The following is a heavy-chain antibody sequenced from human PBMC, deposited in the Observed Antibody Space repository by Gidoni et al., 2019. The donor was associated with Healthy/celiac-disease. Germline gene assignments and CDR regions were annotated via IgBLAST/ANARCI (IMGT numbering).Heavy chain of an antibody. J-gene: IGHJ4*02. V-gene: IGHV1-69*19. CDR3: ASKAAASRGVDY. Sequence: HVQLVHSGAAVKKHGSSVTFSFTASGVTFSSYAISWVRQAPGQGLEWMGGIITICGTANDAQKVKGRVTITADESTSKAYMELSSLRSEDTAVYYCASKAAASRGVDYWGQGTLVTVSS. CDR2: IITICGTA. CDR1: GVTFSSYA. D-gene: IGHD6-13*01.